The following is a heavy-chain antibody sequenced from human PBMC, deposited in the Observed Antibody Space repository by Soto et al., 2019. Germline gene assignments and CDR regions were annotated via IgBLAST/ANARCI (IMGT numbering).Heavy chain of an antibody. CDR3: TKARCSGNPGYVPDY. CDR1: GYTFTSYG. J-gene: IGHJ4*01. V-gene: IGHV1-18*01. Sequence: ASVKVSCKASGYTFTSYGISWVRQAPGQGLEWMGWISAYSGNTNYAQKLQGRVTMTTDTSTSTAYMELRSLRAEDTATYYCTKARCSGNPGYVPDYWGHGTLVTVSS. CDR2: ISAYSGNT. D-gene: IGHD2-15*01.